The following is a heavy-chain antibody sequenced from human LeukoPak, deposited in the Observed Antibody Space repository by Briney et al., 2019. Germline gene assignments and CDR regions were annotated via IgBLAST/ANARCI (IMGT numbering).Heavy chain of an antibody. Sequence: GGSLRLSCEASGFAFSGYAMSWVRQAPGKGLEWVSTIRNSGGDAYYADPVKGRFTISRDNSRNILYVQMSSLRAEDTAIYYCARTRITTRGYYYGLDVWGQGTMVTV. CDR3: ARTRITTRGYYYGLDV. CDR1: GFAFSGYA. CDR2: IRNSGGDA. D-gene: IGHD1-26*01. J-gene: IGHJ6*02. V-gene: IGHV3-23*01.